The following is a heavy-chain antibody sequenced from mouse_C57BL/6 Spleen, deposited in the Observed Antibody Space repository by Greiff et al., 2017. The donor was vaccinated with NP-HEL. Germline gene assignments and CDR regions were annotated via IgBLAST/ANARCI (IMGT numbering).Heavy chain of an antibody. J-gene: IGHJ3*01. V-gene: IGHV1-26*01. D-gene: IGHD1-1*01. Sequence: VQLQQSGPELVKPGASVKISCKASGYTFTDYYMNWVKQSHGKSLEWIGDINPNNGGTSYNQKFKGKATLTVDKSSSTAYMELRSLTSEDSAVYYCAPYYYGSSSAWFAYWGQGTLVTVSA. CDR2: INPNNGGT. CDR1: GYTFTDYY. CDR3: APYYYGSSSAWFAY.